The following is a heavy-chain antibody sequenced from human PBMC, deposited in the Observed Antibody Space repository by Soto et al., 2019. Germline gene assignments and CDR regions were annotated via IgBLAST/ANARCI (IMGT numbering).Heavy chain of an antibody. Sequence: QVQLVQSGAEVKKPGSSVKVSCKASGGTFSSYTISWVRQAPGQGLEWMGRIIPILGIANYAQKFQGRVRITADKSTSTAYMELCSLRSEDTAVSYCARAPYNWNFDYWGQGTLVTVSS. CDR2: IIPILGIA. CDR3: ARAPYNWNFDY. D-gene: IGHD1-1*01. J-gene: IGHJ4*02. CDR1: GGTFSSYT. V-gene: IGHV1-69*02.